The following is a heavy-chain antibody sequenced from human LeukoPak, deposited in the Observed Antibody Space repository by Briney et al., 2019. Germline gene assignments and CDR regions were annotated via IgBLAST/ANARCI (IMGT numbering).Heavy chain of an antibody. CDR3: ARERWGVCSSTSCYQFDY. J-gene: IGHJ4*02. D-gene: IGHD2-2*01. V-gene: IGHV1-46*01. Sequence: ASVKVSCKASGYTFTSYYMHWVRQAPGQGLEWMGIINPSGGSTSYAQKFQGRVTMTRDTSTSTVYMELSSLRSEDTAVYYCARERWGVCSSTSCYQFDYWGQGTLVTVSS. CDR1: GYTFTSYY. CDR2: INPSGGST.